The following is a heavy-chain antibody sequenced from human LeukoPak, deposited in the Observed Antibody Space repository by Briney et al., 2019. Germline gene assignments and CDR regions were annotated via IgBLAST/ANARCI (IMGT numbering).Heavy chain of an antibody. CDR3: ARRGYSYGSSGYNWFDP. D-gene: IGHD5-18*01. Sequence: GESLKISCKGSGYSFTSYWIAWVRQMPGKGLEWMGVIYPGDSDTRYSPSFQGQVTISADKSIDTAHVQWSSLKASDTAMYYCARRGYSYGSSGYNWFDPWGQGTLVTVSS. CDR2: IYPGDSDT. J-gene: IGHJ5*02. V-gene: IGHV5-51*01. CDR1: GYSFTSYW.